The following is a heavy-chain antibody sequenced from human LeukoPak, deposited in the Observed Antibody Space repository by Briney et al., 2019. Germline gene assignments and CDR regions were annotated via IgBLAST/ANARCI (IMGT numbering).Heavy chain of an antibody. Sequence: SSETLSLTCTVSGGSISSGDYYWSWIRQPPGKGLEWIGCIYYSGSTYYNPSLKSRVTISVDTSKNQFSLKLSSVTAADTAVYYCARGLDSSGYYGKYYFDYWGQGTLVTVSS. CDR3: ARGLDSSGYYGKYYFDY. V-gene: IGHV4-30-4*01. D-gene: IGHD3-22*01. CDR2: IYYSGST. J-gene: IGHJ4*02. CDR1: GGSISSGDYY.